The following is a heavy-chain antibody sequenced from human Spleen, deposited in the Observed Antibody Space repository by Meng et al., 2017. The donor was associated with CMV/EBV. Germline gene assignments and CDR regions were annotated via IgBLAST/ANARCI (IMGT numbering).Heavy chain of an antibody. CDR3: ARGYSSSLGFDY. Sequence: GGSLRLSCAASGFTFSTYWIYWVRQAPGKGLAWVSRINNDGSSTSYADSVKGRFTISRDNAKNMVFLQMSSLRAEDTAIYYCARGYSSSLGFDYWGQGTLVTVSS. D-gene: IGHD6-6*01. J-gene: IGHJ4*02. CDR2: INNDGSST. V-gene: IGHV3-74*01. CDR1: GFTFSTYW.